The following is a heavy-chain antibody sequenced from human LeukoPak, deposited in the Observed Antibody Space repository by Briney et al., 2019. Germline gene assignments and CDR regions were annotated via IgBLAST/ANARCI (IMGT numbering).Heavy chain of an antibody. CDR3: ARVSLVSSVAFDI. Sequence: PRGSPRLSCAASGFTFSSYEMNWGRQAPGKGLEWVSYISSSRSSMYYPDPAMRRFTISRDNDKNSLYLQMNSLRAEDTAVYYCARVSLVSSVAFDIWGQGTGHSLSS. CDR1: GFTFSSYE. V-gene: IGHV3-48*03. CDR2: ISSSRSSM. J-gene: IGHJ3*02. D-gene: IGHD3-16*02.